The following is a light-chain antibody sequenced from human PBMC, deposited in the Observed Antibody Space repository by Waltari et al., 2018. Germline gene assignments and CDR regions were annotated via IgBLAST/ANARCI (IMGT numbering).Light chain of an antibody. J-gene: IGKJ1*01. CDR3: QQSYSTPPT. CDR1: QSISSY. Sequence: DIQMTQSPSPLSASVGDRVTITCRASQSISSYLNWYQQKPGKAPKLLIYAASSLQSGVPSRFSGSGSGTDFTLTISSLQPEDFATYYCQQSYSTPPTFGQWTKVEIK. CDR2: AAS. V-gene: IGKV1-39*01.